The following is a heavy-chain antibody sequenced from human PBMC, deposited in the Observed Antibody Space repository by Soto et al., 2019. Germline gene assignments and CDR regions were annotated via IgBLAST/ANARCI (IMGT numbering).Heavy chain of an antibody. CDR2: IWYDGSNK. J-gene: IGHJ3*02. Sequence: AGGSLRLSCAASGFTFSSYGMHWVRQAPGKGLEWVAVIWYDGSNKYYADSVKGRFTISRDNSKNTLYLQMNSLRAEDTAVYYCARDSDYGDYGDAFDIWGQGTMVTVSS. D-gene: IGHD4-17*01. CDR1: GFTFSSYG. CDR3: ARDSDYGDYGDAFDI. V-gene: IGHV3-33*01.